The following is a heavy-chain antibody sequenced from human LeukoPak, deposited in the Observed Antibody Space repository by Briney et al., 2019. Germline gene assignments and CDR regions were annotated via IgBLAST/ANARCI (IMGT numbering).Heavy chain of an antibody. V-gene: IGHV4-59*01. CDR1: GGSISSYY. CDR3: ARGYAYNFDY. Sequence: SETLSLTCTVSGGSISSYYWSWIRQPPGKGLEWIGCIYYSGSTNYNPSLKSRVTISVDTSKNQFSLKLSSVTAADTAVYYCARGYAYNFDYWGQGTLVTVSS. J-gene: IGHJ4*02. D-gene: IGHD5-12*01. CDR2: IYYSGST.